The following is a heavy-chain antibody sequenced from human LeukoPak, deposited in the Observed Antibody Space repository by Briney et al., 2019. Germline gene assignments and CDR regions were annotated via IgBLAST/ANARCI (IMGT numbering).Heavy chain of an antibody. CDR1: GGSINSHY. CDR3: ARATGFYASGPYCYMDV. Sequence: SETLSLTCTVSGGSINSHYWNWIRESPGKGLEWIGYMYHTGSTNYNPSLKSRVTISLDTSKNQFSLKLTSVTAADTAVYYCARATGFYASGPYCYMDVWGKGTTVTVSS. J-gene: IGHJ6*03. D-gene: IGHD2/OR15-2a*01. CDR2: MYHTGST. V-gene: IGHV4-59*11.